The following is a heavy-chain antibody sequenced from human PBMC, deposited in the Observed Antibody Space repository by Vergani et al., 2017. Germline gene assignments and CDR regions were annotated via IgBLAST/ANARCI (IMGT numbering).Heavy chain of an antibody. Sequence: QVQLQQWGGGLLKPSETLSLTCVVHGGSFTSYHWTWIRQSPGEGLEWVGDIDHTGRPDYNPSLKSRLTISVDKSRNQFSLTLNSVTATDTAIYFCARVNTETNGHLYYYYYRDVWVQGTAVTVS. CDR2: IDHTGRP. D-gene: IGHD4-11*01. CDR1: GGSFTSYH. V-gene: IGHV4-34*01. CDR3: ARVNTETNGHLYYYYYRDV. J-gene: IGHJ6*03.